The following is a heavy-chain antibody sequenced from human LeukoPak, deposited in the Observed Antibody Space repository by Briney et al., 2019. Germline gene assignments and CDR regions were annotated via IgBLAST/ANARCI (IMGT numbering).Heavy chain of an antibody. CDR2: IRYDGSNK. J-gene: IGHJ6*03. D-gene: IGHD6-13*01. V-gene: IGHV3-30*02. CDR1: GFTFSSYG. CDR3: AKDVSACLGEAAAGTSCGDYHYMDV. Sequence: PGGSLRLSCAASGFTFSSYGMHWVRQAPGKGLEWVAFIRYDGSNKYYADSVKGRFTISRDNSKNTLYLQMNSLRAEDTAVYYCAKDVSACLGEAAAGTSCGDYHYMDVWGKGTTVTVTS.